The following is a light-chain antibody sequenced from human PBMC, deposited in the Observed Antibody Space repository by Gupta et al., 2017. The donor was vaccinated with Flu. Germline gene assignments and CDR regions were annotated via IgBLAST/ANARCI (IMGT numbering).Light chain of an antibody. J-gene: IGKJ4*01. V-gene: IGKV3-11*01. CDR3: QRHNNRPS. CDR2: EAS. Sequence: SPATLPLAPGEPATSSCRASRSSSYYASQHQQKPGQAPRLLNYEASNRATGIPARCSGGGSGTDFTLTISRLEPEDVAFYFYQRHNNRPSFGGGTKVEIK. CDR1: RSSSYY.